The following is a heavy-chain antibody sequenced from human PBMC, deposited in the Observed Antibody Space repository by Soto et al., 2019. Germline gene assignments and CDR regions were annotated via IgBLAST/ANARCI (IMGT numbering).Heavy chain of an antibody. CDR2: IYDSGTT. CDR3: ARSPQYYTPGSSPFDY. V-gene: IGHV4-38-2*01. Sequence: SETLSLTCVVSSYVIESGHYWGWVRQPPGKGLEWVGSIYDSGTTYYNPSLRSRVTISADTSKNQFSLSLTSVIAADTAVYYCARSPQYYTPGSSPFDYWGPGTMVTVSS. J-gene: IGHJ4*03. CDR1: SYVIESGHY. D-gene: IGHD3-3*01.